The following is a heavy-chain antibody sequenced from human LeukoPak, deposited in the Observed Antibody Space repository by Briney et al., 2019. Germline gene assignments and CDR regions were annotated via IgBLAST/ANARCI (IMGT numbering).Heavy chain of an antibody. V-gene: IGHV4-61*01. J-gene: IGHJ5*02. CDR3: ARSRAFNSGAFDP. CDR2: IYNGVNT. CDR1: GASVSSASY. Sequence: NPSETLSLTSTVSGASVSSASYWSWIRQPPGKGVEWIAHIYNGVNTNYNPSLKSRVTISVDTSKNQFSLRLNSVTAADTAVYYCARSRAFNSGAFDPWGQGSLVTVSS. D-gene: IGHD1-26*01.